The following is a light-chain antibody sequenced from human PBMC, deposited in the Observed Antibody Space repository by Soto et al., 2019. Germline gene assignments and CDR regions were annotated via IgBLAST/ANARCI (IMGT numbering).Light chain of an antibody. J-gene: IGLJ2*01. Sequence: QSALTQPPSASGSPGQSVTISCTGTSSDVGGYNYVSWYQQHPGKAPKLMIYEVSKRPSGVPDRFSGSKSGNTASLTVSGLQAEDEADYYCSSYAGSKVVFGGVTKVTVL. V-gene: IGLV2-8*01. CDR1: SSDVGGYNY. CDR2: EVS. CDR3: SSYAGSKVV.